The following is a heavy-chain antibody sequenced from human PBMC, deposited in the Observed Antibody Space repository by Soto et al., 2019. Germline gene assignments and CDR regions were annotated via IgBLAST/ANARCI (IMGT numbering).Heavy chain of an antibody. CDR3: TRVSACDY. Sequence: EVQLVESGGGLVKPGGSLRLSCEASGFTFSSYNMNWVRQAPGKGLEWVSSISGSGSYIYYADSVKGRFTISRDNANNSMYLKMNGKRAEDTAVYYCTRVSACDYWGQGTLVTVST. CDR1: GFTFSSYN. CDR2: ISGSGSYI. J-gene: IGHJ4*02. V-gene: IGHV3-21*01.